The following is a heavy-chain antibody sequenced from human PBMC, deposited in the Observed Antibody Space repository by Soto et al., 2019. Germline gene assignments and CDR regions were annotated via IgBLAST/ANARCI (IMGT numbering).Heavy chain of an antibody. CDR2: ISAYSGDT. Sequence: QVQLVQSGAEVKKPGASVKVSCKASGYTFTTYGIHWVRQAPGQGLEWMGWISAYSGDTNYAQKLQGRLTVTTDTPTYAPYIGMRGLRYDATAVYYCARVNKASAYGDYSRYDCDYWGHGTLFTVPS. J-gene: IGHJ4*01. CDR3: ARVNKASAYGDYSRYDCDY. V-gene: IGHV1-18*04. D-gene: IGHD4-17*01. CDR1: GYTFTTYG.